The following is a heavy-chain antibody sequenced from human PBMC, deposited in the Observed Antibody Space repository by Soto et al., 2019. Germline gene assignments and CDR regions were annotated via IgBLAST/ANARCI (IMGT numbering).Heavy chain of an antibody. J-gene: IGHJ4*02. CDR3: ARGARYSSSWSYFDY. V-gene: IGHV1-46*01. CDR1: GYSFTTYY. D-gene: IGHD6-13*01. Sequence: GASVKVSCKASGYSFTTYYLHWVRQAPGQGLEWMGIINPSGGSTSNAQNFQGRVTMTRDTSTSTVYMELSSLRSEDTAVYYCARGARYSSSWSYFDYWGQGTLVTVSS. CDR2: INPSGGST.